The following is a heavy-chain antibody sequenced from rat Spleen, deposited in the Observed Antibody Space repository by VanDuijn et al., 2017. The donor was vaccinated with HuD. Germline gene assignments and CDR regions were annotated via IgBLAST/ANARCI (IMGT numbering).Heavy chain of an antibody. Sequence: EVQLRESGPGLVEPSQSLSLTCSVTGYSITSNYWGWIRKFPGNKMEWIGHISYSGGTSYNPSLKSRRSITRDTSKNQFFLQLNSVTTEDTATYYCARLTYYGYTYEYFDYWGQGVMVTVSS. V-gene: IGHV3-1*01. CDR1: GYSITSNY. CDR3: ARLTYYGYTYEYFDY. CDR2: ISYSGGT. J-gene: IGHJ2*01. D-gene: IGHD1-9*01.